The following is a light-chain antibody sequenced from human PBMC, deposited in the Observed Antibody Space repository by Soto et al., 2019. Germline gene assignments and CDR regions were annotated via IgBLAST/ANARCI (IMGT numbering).Light chain of an antibody. CDR2: EAA. J-gene: IGKJ1*01. CDR1: QYIHNY. Sequence: DIQMTQSPSTLSASVGDRVTITCRASQYIHNYLAWYQQKPGEAPKPLIYEAANLESGVPSRFSGSATGTEFSLTISSLQTDDFATYYCQQSNNYPWTFGQGTSVEI. V-gene: IGKV1-5*03. CDR3: QQSNNYPWT.